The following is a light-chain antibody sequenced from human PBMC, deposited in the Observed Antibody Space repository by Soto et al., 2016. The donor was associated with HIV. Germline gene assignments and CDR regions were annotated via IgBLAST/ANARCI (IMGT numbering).Light chain of an antibody. V-gene: IGLV3-21*03. CDR2: DDD. CDR1: DIGSKS. CDR3: QVWDSSSDHWV. J-gene: IGLJ3*02. Sequence: SYELPQPPSVPVALGKTARITCGGNDIGSKSVHWYQQKPGQAPVLVVYDDDDRPSGIPERFSGSSSGNTATLTISRVEIGDEADYYCQVWDSSSDHWVFGGGTKLTVL.